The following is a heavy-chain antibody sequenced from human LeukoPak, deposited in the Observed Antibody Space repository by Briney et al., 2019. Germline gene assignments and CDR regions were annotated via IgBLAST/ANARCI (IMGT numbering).Heavy chain of an antibody. CDR3: ARGFGDYDNWFFDL. CDR1: GYSFTSYW. J-gene: IGHJ2*01. V-gene: IGHV5-51*01. D-gene: IGHD4-17*01. Sequence: GESVKISCKSSGYSFTSYWIGWVRQMPGKGLEWMGIIYPGDSNTRYSPSFQGQVTISADKSISTAYLQWSSLKASDTAIYYCARGFGDYDNWFFDLWGRGALVTVSS. CDR2: IYPGDSNT.